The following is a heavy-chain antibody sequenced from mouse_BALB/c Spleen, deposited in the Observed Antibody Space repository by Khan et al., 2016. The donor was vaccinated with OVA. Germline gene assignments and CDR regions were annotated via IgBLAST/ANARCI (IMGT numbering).Heavy chain of an antibody. CDR2: IFPGSVST. J-gene: IGHJ3*01. V-gene: IGHV1-9*01. CDR3: ARGGYGGFAY. D-gene: IGHD2-2*01. CDR1: GYTFSSYW. Sequence: QVQLQQPGGDLMKPGASVKISCKATGYTFSSYWIEWVKQRPGHGLEWIGQIFPGSVSTTYNEKFKGKATFTADPSSNTAYMQLSSLTSDDSAVYYCARGGYGGFAYWGQGTLVTVSA.